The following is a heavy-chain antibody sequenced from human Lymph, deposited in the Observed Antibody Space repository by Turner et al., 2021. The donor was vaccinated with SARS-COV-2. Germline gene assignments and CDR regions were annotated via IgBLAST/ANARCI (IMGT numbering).Heavy chain of an antibody. CDR3: ARDYGGNSNYFGY. D-gene: IGHD4-17*01. CDR1: GGFISSCGYY. Sequence: HVQLLESGSGLLRASHTLSLPCAVSGGFISSCGYYWSWIRQHQGKDLEWIGYIYDSGSTSDNPSLKIRVTISVDTSKNQLSLKLGSVTAADTAVYSCARDYGGNSNYFGYWGQGTLVTVSS. CDR2: IYDSGST. V-gene: IGHV4-31*11. J-gene: IGHJ4*02.